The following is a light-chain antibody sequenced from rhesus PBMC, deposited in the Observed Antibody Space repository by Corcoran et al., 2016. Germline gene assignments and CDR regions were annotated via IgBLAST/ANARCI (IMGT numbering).Light chain of an antibody. CDR2: KAS. V-gene: IGKV1-25*01. J-gene: IGKJ1*01. CDR3: RQHNSYPWT. Sequence: DIQMTQSPSSLSASVGDTVTITCRASQGISSYLAWYQQKPGKAPKLLIYKASTLHSGVPSRFSGRGSGTDFTLTISSLQPEDFATYYCRQHNSYPWTFGQGTKVEIK. CDR1: QGISSY.